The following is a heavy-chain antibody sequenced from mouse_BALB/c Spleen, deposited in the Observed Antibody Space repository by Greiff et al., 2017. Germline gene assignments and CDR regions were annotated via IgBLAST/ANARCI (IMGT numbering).Heavy chain of an antibody. CDR3: ARCDYDGLDY. CDR1: GYTFTDYN. D-gene: IGHD2-4*01. CDR2: IYPYNGGT. V-gene: IGHV1S29*02. Sequence: EVQLQESGPELVKPGASVKISCKASGYTFTDYNMHWVKQSHGKSLEWIGYIYPYNGGTGYNQKFKSTATLTVDNSSSTAYMELRSLTSEDSAVYYCARCDYDGLDYWGQGTTLTVSS. J-gene: IGHJ2*01.